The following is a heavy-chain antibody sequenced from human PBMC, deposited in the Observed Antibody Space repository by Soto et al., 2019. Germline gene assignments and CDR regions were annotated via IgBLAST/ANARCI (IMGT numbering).Heavy chain of an antibody. CDR1: GGTFSSYT. V-gene: IGHV1-69*04. CDR2: IIPILGIA. J-gene: IGHJ2*01. D-gene: IGHD3-16*01. CDR3: ARDLGGEDALYWYFDL. Sequence: ASVKVSCKASGGTFSSYTISWVRQAPGQGLEWMGRIIPILGIANYAQKFQGRVTITADKSTSTAYMELSSLRSEDTAVYYCARDLGGEDALYWYFDLWGRGTLVTVSS.